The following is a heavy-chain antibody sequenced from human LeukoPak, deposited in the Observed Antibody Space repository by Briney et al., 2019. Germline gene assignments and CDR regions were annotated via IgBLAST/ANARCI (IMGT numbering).Heavy chain of an antibody. CDR1: GFTFSSYS. D-gene: IGHD2-15*01. Sequence: GGSLRLSCAASGFTFSSYSMNWVRQAPGKGLEWVSSISSSSSYIYYADSVKGRFTISRDNAKNSLYLQMNSLRAEDTAVYYCARAPTRVAATPDDYWGQGTLVPVFS. V-gene: IGHV3-21*01. CDR2: ISSSSSYI. CDR3: ARAPTRVAATPDDY. J-gene: IGHJ4*02.